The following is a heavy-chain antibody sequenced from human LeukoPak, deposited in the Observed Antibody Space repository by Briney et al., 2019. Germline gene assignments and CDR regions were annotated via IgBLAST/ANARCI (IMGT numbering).Heavy chain of an antibody. Sequence: GGSLRLSCTASGFTFRNYVISWVRQAPGKGLEWVSSIRSSGDDTSSADSVKGRFTIFRDNSKSTLYLQMNSLRAEDTAVYYCAKLHNLNSDYWGQGTLVTVSS. CDR1: GFTFRNYV. J-gene: IGHJ4*02. D-gene: IGHD1-14*01. CDR3: AKLHNLNSDY. V-gene: IGHV3-23*01. CDR2: IRSSGDDT.